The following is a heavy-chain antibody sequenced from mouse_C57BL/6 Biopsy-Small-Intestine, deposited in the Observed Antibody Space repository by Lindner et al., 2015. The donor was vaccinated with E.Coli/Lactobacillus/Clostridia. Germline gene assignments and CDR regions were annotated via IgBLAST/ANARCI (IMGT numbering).Heavy chain of an antibody. CDR1: GHTFTGYW. Sequence: VQLQESGAELMXPGAAVNLSCKATGHTFTGYWIEWIKQRPGHGLEWIGEILPRSGGTNYNEKFKGKATITEDTSSNTLYMQLSSLTTEDSAIYFCAGLQMGAMDYWGQGTSVTVSS. V-gene: IGHV1-9*01. CDR3: AGLQMGAMDY. CDR2: ILPRSGGT. D-gene: IGHD2-2*01. J-gene: IGHJ4*01.